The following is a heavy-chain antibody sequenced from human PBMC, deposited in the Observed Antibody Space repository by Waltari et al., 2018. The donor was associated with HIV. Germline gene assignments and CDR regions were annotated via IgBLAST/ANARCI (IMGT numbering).Heavy chain of an antibody. Sequence: QGQLVQSGAEVKQSGASVRISCKASGYPFTNYDINWLRQATGQGLEWMGWMNPSTGNAGFAHNFQGRVVMTRDIPINTAYMELSGLTSHDAAVYYCSTSRPGAMSGDAWGQGTLVTVSS. J-gene: IGHJ5*02. V-gene: IGHV1-8*02. CDR3: STSRPGAMSGDA. CDR2: MNPSTGNA. CDR1: GYPFTNYD. D-gene: IGHD1-1*01.